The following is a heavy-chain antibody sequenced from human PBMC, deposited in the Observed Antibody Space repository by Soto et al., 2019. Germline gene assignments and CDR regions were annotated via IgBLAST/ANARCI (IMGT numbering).Heavy chain of an antibody. CDR3: ARDFNEKAAAGTVWFDP. V-gene: IGHV1-69*13. CDR2: IIPIFGTA. CDR1: GGTFSSYA. Sequence: ASVKVSCKASGGTFSSYAISWVRQAPGQGLEWMGGIIPIFGTANYAQKFQGRVTITADESTSTAYMELSSLRSEDTAVYYCARDFNEKAAAGTVWFDPWGQGTLVTVS. D-gene: IGHD6-13*01. J-gene: IGHJ5*02.